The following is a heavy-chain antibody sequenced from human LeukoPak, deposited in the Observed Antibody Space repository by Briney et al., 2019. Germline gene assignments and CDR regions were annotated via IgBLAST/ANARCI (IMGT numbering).Heavy chain of an antibody. Sequence: SSQTLSLTCTVPGGSISSGSYYWSWIRQPAGKGLERIGRTYTSGSTNYNPSLKSRVTISVDTSKNQFSLKLSSVTAADTAVYYCARDRYSYGSYYYYYYMDVWGKGTTVTVSS. V-gene: IGHV4-61*02. CDR1: GGSISSGSYY. J-gene: IGHJ6*03. CDR3: ARDRYSYGSYYYYYYMDV. D-gene: IGHD5-18*01. CDR2: TYTSGST.